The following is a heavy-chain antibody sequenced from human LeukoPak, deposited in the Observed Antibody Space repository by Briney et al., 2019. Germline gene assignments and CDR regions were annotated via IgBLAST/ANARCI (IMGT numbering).Heavy chain of an antibody. CDR1: GFTFSSYW. CDR2: IKQDGSEK. V-gene: IGHV3-7*01. J-gene: IGHJ5*02. CDR3: ARGGMGARPYNWFDP. Sequence: PGGFLRLSCAASGFTFSSYWMSWVRQAPGKGLEWVANIKQDGSEKYYVDSVKGRFTISRDNAKNSLYLQMNSLRAEDTAVYYCARGGMGARPYNWFDPWGQGTLVTVSS. D-gene: IGHD1-26*01.